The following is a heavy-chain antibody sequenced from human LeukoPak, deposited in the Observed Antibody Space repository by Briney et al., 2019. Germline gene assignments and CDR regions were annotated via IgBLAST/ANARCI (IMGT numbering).Heavy chain of an antibody. CDR2: INHSGST. CDR3: ARYYSSGWIGAYYFDY. Sequence: SETLSLTCAVYGGSFSGYYWSWIRQPPGKGLEWIGEINHSGSTNYNPSLKSRVTISVDTSKNQFSLKLSSVTAADTAVYYCARYYSSGWIGAYYFDYWGQGNLVTVSS. CDR1: GGSFSGYY. V-gene: IGHV4-34*01. J-gene: IGHJ4*02. D-gene: IGHD6-19*01.